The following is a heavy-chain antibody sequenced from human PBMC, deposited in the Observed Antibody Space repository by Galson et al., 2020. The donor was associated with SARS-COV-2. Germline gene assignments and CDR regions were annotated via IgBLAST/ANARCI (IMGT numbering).Heavy chain of an antibody. D-gene: IGHD2-8*02. CDR3: ATDIYCSAGLCYFYYGMDV. CDR1: GGSISNIHYY. J-gene: IGHJ6*02. Sequence: SETLSLTCTVSGGSISNIHYYWGWIRQPPGKGLEWIGSIYYSGLTYYNPSLKSRITISVDTSKNQFSLNLSSVTAADTAVYYCATDIYCSAGLCYFYYGMDVWGQGTTVTVSS. V-gene: IGHV4-39*07. CDR2: IYYSGLT.